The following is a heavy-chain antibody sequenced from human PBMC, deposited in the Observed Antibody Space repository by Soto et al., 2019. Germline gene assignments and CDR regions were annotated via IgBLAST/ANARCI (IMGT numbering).Heavy chain of an antibody. J-gene: IGHJ4*02. D-gene: IGHD2-15*01. V-gene: IGHV4-39*01. CDR1: GGSTSSSSYY. Sequence: SETLSLTCTVSGGSTSSSSYYWGWIRQPPGKGLEWIGSIYYSGSTYYNPSLKSRVTISVDTSKNQFSLKLSSVTAADTAVYYCAGSKRCYCSGGSCWCLDYWGQGTLVTVSS. CDR2: IYYSGST. CDR3: AGSKRCYCSGGSCWCLDY.